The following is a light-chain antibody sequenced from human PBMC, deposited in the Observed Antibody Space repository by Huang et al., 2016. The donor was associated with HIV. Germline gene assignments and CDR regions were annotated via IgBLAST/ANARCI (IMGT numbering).Light chain of an antibody. Sequence: DIQMTQSPSSLSASVGDRVTITCQASQDIAKFLNWYQQKPGQAPKLLIYDASTLQTGVPSRFSGSGSGTDFTFTISSLRPEDIATYYCQQYDSLPPWTFGQGTKVEIQ. V-gene: IGKV1-33*01. CDR2: DAS. CDR3: QQYDSLPPWT. J-gene: IGKJ1*01. CDR1: QDIAKF.